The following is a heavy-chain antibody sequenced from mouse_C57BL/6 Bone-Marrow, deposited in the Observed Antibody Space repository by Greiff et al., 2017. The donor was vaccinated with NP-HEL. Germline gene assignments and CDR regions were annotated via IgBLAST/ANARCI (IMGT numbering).Heavy chain of an antibody. D-gene: IGHD2-2*01. CDR3: TLLWFPYYAMDY. Sequence: EVQLVESGGGLVQPGGSMKLSCAASGFTFSDAWMDWVRQSPEKGLEWVAEIRNKANNHATYYAESVKGRFTISRDDSKSSVYLQMNSLRAEDTGFYYCTLLWFPYYAMDYWGQGTSVTVSS. CDR1: GFTFSDAW. J-gene: IGHJ4*01. V-gene: IGHV6-6*01. CDR2: IRNKANNHAT.